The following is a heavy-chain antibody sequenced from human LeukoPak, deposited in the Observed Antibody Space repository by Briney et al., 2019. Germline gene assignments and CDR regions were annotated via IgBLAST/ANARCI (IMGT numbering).Heavy chain of an antibody. D-gene: IGHD3-10*01. CDR2: IYYSGST. CDR3: ARSAYGPETVDY. Sequence: SETLSLTCTVSGGSISSYYWSWIRQSPGKGLEWIGYIYYSGSTNYDPSLKSRVTISVDTSKNQFSLKLSSVTAADTAVYFCARSAYGPETVDYWGQGTLVTVSS. J-gene: IGHJ4*02. V-gene: IGHV4-59*01. CDR1: GGSISSYY.